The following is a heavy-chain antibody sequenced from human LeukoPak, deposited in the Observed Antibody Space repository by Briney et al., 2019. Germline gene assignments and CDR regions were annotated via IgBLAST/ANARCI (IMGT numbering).Heavy chain of an antibody. D-gene: IGHD3-22*01. CDR2: IIPIFGTA. Sequence: SVKVSCKASGGTFSSYAISWVRQAPGQGLEWMGGIIPIFGTANYAQKFQGRVTITADESTSTAYMELSSLRSEDTAAYYCARVPSGEYYDSSGYYQHDYWGQGTLVTVSS. CDR1: GGTFSSYA. J-gene: IGHJ4*02. CDR3: ARVPSGEYYDSSGYYQHDY. V-gene: IGHV1-69*13.